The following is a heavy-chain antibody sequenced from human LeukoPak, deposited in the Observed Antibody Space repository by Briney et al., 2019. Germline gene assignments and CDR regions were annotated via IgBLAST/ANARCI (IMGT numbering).Heavy chain of an antibody. V-gene: IGHV4-59*12. J-gene: IGHJ4*02. CDR1: GGSISSYY. CDR2: IYYSGST. CDR3: ARGAAAAVSFDY. Sequence: SETLSLTCTVSGGSISSYYWSWIRQPPGKGLEWIGYIYYSGSTNYNPSLKSRVTISVDTSKNQFSLKLSSVTAADTAVYYCARGAAAAVSFDYWGQGTLVTVSS. D-gene: IGHD6-13*01.